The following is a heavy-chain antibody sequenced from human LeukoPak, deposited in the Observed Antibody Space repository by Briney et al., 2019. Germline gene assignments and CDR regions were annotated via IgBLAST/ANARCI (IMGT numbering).Heavy chain of an antibody. CDR3: AAGVPNDFWSGYHIDV. D-gene: IGHD3-3*01. V-gene: IGHV4-59*11. Sequence: SETLSLTCTVSGGSISSHYWSWIRQPPGKGLEWIGYIYYSGSTNYNPSLKSRVTISVDTSKNQFSLKLSSVTAADTAVYYCAAGVPNDFWSGYHIDVWGKGTTVTVSS. J-gene: IGHJ6*03. CDR1: GGSISSHY. CDR2: IYYSGST.